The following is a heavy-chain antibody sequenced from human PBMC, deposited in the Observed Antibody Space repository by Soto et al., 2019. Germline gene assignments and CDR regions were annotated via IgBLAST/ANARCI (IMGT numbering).Heavy chain of an antibody. CDR1: GFSFNTNG. CDR3: ARSSGLGIDF. J-gene: IGHJ4*02. CDR2: IWFDGSKK. Sequence: QVQLVESGGGVVQPGTSLRLSCAASGFSFNTNGMHWIRQTPAKGLEWVAVIWFDGSKKYYEDSVTGRFTISRDNSRSALYLEMDSLRVEDTGVYYCARSSGLGIDFWGQGTLVTVSS. D-gene: IGHD6-19*01. V-gene: IGHV3-33*01.